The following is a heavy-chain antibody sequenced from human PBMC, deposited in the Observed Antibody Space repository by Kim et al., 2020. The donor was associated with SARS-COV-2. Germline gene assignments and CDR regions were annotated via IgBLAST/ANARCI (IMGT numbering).Heavy chain of an antibody. Sequence: GGSLRLSCAASGFRFRSYAMNWVRQAPGKGLEWVSVISGSGGNTYYADSVKGRFTISRDNSKNTLFLQMNSLRAEDTAVYYCAKDSSAGYSSSGGFIDYFYGMDVWGQGTTVTVSS. CDR1: GFRFRSYA. D-gene: IGHD6-13*01. CDR3: AKDSSAGYSSSGGFIDYFYGMDV. V-gene: IGHV3-23*01. J-gene: IGHJ6*02. CDR2: ISGSGGNT.